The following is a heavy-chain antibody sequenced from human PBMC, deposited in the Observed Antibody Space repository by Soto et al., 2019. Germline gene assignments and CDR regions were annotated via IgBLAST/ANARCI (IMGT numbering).Heavy chain of an antibody. Sequence: KPSETLSLTCSVSGGSISSSSYFWGWILQPPGKGLEWIGSIYYSGSTYYNPSLKSRVTVSVDTSKNQFSLKLSSVTAADTAVYYCARHPSDFWFVPWGQGTLVTVSS. V-gene: IGHV4-39*01. CDR1: GGSISSSSYF. CDR3: ARHPSDFWFVP. J-gene: IGHJ5*02. CDR2: IYYSGST. D-gene: IGHD2-21*02.